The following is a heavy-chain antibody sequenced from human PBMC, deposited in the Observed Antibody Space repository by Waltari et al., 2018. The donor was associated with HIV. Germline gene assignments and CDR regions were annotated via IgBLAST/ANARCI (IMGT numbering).Heavy chain of an antibody. V-gene: IGHV4-34*01. J-gene: IGHJ4*02. CDR1: GGSLRGYY. D-gene: IGHD3-10*01. Sequence: QVQLQQGGEGLLRASETLSLTCPVSGGSLRGYYWTWIRQTPGGRLEWIGDISQGGKPNYNPSLESRVTISGDTSKNQLFLNLTSVTAADTAMYYCTRQTLINVFNYWGQGSLVSVSS. CDR3: TRQTLINVFNY. CDR2: ISQGGKP.